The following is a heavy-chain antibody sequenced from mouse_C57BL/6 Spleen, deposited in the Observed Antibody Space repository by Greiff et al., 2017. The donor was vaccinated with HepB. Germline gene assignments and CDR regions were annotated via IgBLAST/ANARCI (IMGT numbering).Heavy chain of an antibody. J-gene: IGHJ4*01. CDR2: ISSGGSYT. V-gene: IGHV5-6*01. Sequence: EVQLVESGGDLVKPGGSLKLSCAASGFTFSSYGMSWVRQTPDKRLEWVATISSGGSYTYYPDSVKGRFTISRDNAKNTLYLQMSSLKYEGTAMYYWESYKVVGLYYAMDYWGQGTSVTVSS. D-gene: IGHD1-1*01. CDR3: ESYKVVGLYYAMDY. CDR1: GFTFSSYG.